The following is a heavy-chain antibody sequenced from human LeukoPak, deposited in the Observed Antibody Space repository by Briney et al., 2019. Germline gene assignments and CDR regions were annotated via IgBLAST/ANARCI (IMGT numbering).Heavy chain of an antibody. J-gene: IGHJ4*02. CDR1: GFTFSSYA. CDR3: ARGSYGSGTEQYYFDN. Sequence: GRSLRLSCAASGFTFSSYALHWVRQAPGKGLESVAVISYDGSHKYYADSVKGRFTISRDNSKNTLYLQMNSLRPEDTALYYCARGSYGSGTEQYYFDNWGQGTLVTVSS. CDR2: ISYDGSHK. D-gene: IGHD3-10*01. V-gene: IGHV3-30*04.